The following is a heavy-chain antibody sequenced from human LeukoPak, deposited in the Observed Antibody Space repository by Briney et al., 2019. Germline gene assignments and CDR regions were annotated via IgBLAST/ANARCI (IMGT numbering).Heavy chain of an antibody. D-gene: IGHD2-2*01. CDR3: ARRRYCSSTSCYAVNYYFDY. J-gene: IGHJ4*02. CDR1: GGSISSYY. V-gene: IGHV4-39*01. Sequence: NPSETLSLTCTVSGGSISSYYWGWIRQPPGKGLEWIGSIYYSGSTYYNPSLKSRVTISVDTSKNQFSLKLSSVTAADTAVYYCARRRYCSSTSCYAVNYYFDYWGQGTLVTVSS. CDR2: IYYSGST.